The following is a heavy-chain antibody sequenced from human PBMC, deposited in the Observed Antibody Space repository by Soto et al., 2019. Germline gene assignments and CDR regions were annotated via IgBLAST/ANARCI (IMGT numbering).Heavy chain of an antibody. CDR3: AKTLPNPYLGMEV. V-gene: IGHV3-23*01. J-gene: IGHJ6*02. CDR1: GFTFSSYA. Sequence: EVQLLESGGGVVQPGGSLRLSCAAYGFTFSSYALNWVRQPPGKGLEWVSLISGTGDTTYSAGSVKGRFTISRDNSENTLYLQMNSLRAEDTAVYYCAKTLPNPYLGMEVWCQVTTVTVSS. CDR2: ISGTGDTT.